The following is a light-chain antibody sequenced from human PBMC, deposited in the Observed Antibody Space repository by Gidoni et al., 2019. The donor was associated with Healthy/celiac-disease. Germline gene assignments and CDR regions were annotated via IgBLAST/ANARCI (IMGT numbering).Light chain of an antibody. Sequence: EIVMTQSPATLSVSPGDRATLSCRASQSVSSNLAWYQQKPGQAPRPLIYGASTRATGIPARFSGSGSGTEFTLTISSLQSEDFAVYYCQQYNNWPATFXXXTKVEIK. J-gene: IGKJ1*01. CDR1: QSVSSN. V-gene: IGKV3-15*01. CDR3: QQYNNWPAT. CDR2: GAS.